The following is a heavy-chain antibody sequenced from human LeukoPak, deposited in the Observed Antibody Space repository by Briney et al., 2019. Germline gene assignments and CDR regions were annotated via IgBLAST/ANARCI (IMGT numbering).Heavy chain of an antibody. CDR1: GFSFSSYW. V-gene: IGHV3-74*01. CDR2: INNDGSST. D-gene: IGHD6-19*01. J-gene: IGHJ4*02. Sequence: GGSLRLSCAASGFSFSSYWMHWVRQAPGKGLVWVSRINNDGSSTRYVDSVKGRFTISRDNAKNTLYLQMNSLRAEDTAVYYCAREDSSGWYIYFDNWGQGTLVTVSS. CDR3: AREDSSGWYIYFDN.